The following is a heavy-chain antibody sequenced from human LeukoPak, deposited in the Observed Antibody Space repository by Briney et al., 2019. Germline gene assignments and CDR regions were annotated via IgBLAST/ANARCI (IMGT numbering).Heavy chain of an antibody. D-gene: IGHD4-17*01. V-gene: IGHV3-33*01. J-gene: IGHJ4*02. CDR1: GFTFSSYG. CDR2: IWYDGSNK. Sequence: PGRSLRLSCAASGFTFSSYGMHWVRQAPGKGLEWVAVIWYDGSNKYYADSVKGRFTVSRGNSKNTLYLQMSSLRAEDTAVYYCARRAVTNQFDSWGQGTLVTVSS. CDR3: ARRAVTNQFDS.